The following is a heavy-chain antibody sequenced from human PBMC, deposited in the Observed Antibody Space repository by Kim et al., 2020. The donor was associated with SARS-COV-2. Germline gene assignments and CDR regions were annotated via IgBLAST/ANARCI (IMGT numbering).Heavy chain of an antibody. D-gene: IGHD4-17*01. J-gene: IGHJ6*02. Sequence: VKGRFTIYRDDAENSLYLQMNTLRAEDTAVYYCAREDYGDYVGDTGMDVWGQGTTVTVSS. V-gene: IGHV3-21*01. CDR3: AREDYGDYVGDTGMDV.